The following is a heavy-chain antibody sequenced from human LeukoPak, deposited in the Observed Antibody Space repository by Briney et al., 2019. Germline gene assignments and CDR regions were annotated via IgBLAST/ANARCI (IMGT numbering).Heavy chain of an antibody. CDR2: ISGSGGST. CDR1: GFTFSSYA. V-gene: IGHV3-23*01. Sequence: GGSLRLSCAASGFTFSSYAMNWVRQAPGKGLEWVSVISGSGGSTYYADSVKGRFTISRDNSKNTLYLQMNSLRAEDTAVYYCARSQTIWDAFDIWGQGTMVTVSS. CDR3: ARSQTIWDAFDI. D-gene: IGHD4/OR15-4a*01. J-gene: IGHJ3*02.